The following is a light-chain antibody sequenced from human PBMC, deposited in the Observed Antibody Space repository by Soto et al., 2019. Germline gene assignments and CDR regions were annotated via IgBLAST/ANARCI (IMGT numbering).Light chain of an antibody. CDR1: QSISSY. V-gene: IGKV1-17*01. Sequence: DIQMTQSPSSLSASVGDRVTITCRASQSISSYLNWYQQKPGKAPKLLIYAASSLQSGVPSRFSGSGSGTEFTLTISSLQPEDIATYYCLQHNVYPRTFGQGTKVDIK. CDR2: AAS. J-gene: IGKJ1*01. CDR3: LQHNVYPRT.